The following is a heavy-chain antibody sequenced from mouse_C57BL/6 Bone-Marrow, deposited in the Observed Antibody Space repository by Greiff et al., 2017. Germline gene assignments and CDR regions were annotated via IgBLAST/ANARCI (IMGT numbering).Heavy chain of an antibody. Sequence: QVQLQQSGAELARPGASVKLSCTASGYTFTSYGISWVKQRTGQGLEWIGEIYPRSGNTYYNEKFKGKATLTADKSSSTAYMELRSLTSEDSAVYFCARTYYYGSSYSYYAMDYWGQGTSVTVSS. CDR2: IYPRSGNT. D-gene: IGHD1-1*01. CDR1: GYTFTSYG. V-gene: IGHV1-81*01. J-gene: IGHJ4*01. CDR3: ARTYYYGSSYSYYAMDY.